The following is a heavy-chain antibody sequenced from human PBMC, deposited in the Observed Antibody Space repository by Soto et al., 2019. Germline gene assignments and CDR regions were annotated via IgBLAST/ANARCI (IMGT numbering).Heavy chain of an antibody. CDR2: VIPVLGVT. CDR3: ARRRYCGAYCHSQYYYGMDI. Sequence: QVQLVQSGAELKKPGSSVKVSCRSGGDTFSSYTVSWVRQAPGQGVEWMGRVIPVLGVTNHARKFQGRVSITAEKSPSTGYLERRSLTCGDSGVYYCARRRYCGAYCHSQYYYGMDIWGQGTTVIVSS. D-gene: IGHD2-21*02. V-gene: IGHV1-69*02. CDR1: GDTFSSYT. J-gene: IGHJ6*02.